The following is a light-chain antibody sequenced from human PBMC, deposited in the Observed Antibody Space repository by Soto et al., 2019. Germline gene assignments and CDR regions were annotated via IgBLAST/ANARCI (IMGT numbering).Light chain of an antibody. CDR1: SSNIGSNY. CDR2: SND. CDR3: AAWDDSLSGWV. Sequence: QSVLTQPPSAPGTPGQRVTISCSGSSSNIGSNYVHWYQQFPGTAPKLLIYSNDQRPSGVPDRFSGSKSGTSASLAISALRSEDEANYYCAAWDDSLSGWVFGGGTQLTVL. J-gene: IGLJ3*02. V-gene: IGLV1-47*02.